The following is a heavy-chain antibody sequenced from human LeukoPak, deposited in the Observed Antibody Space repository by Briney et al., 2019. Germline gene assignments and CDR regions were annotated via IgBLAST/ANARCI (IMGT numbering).Heavy chain of an antibody. CDR1: GYTFTDYY. J-gene: IGHJ4*02. V-gene: IGHV1-8*02. D-gene: IGHD3-22*01. CDR2: MNPNSGNT. CDR3: AREDSSGYSFDY. Sequence: ASVKVSCKASGYTFTDYYMHWVRQAPGQGLEWMGWMNPNSGNTGYAQKFQGRVTMTRNTSISTAYMELSSLRSEDTAVYYCAREDSSGYSFDYWGQGTLVTVSS.